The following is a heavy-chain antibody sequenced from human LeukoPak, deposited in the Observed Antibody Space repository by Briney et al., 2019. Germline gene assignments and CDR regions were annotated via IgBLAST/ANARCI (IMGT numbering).Heavy chain of an antibody. CDR1: GFTFSSYA. CDR3: ARDVLAVAGNSFDY. D-gene: IGHD6-19*01. Sequence: GRSLRLSCAASGFTFSSYAMHWVRQAPGKGLEWVAVISYDGSNKYYADSVKGRFTISRDNSKNTLYLQMNSLRAEDTAVYYCARDVLAVAGNSFDYWGQGTLVTVSS. CDR2: ISYDGSNK. J-gene: IGHJ4*02. V-gene: IGHV3-30*07.